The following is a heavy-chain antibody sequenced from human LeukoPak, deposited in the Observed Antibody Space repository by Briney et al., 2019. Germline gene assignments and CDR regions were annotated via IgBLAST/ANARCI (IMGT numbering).Heavy chain of an antibody. CDR2: IIPIFGTA. CDR1: GGTISSYA. CDR3: ASSFIAARRKLNWFDP. D-gene: IGHD6-6*01. J-gene: IGHJ5*02. Sequence: GASVKVSCKASGGTISSYAISWVRQAPGQGLEWMGGIIPIFGTANYAQKFQGRVTITTDESTSTAYLELSSLRSEDTAVYYCASSFIAARRKLNWFDPWGQGTLVTVSS. V-gene: IGHV1-69*05.